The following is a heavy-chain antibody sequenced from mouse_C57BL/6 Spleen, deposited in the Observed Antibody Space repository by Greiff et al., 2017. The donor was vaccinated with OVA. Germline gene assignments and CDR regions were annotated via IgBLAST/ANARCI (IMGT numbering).Heavy chain of an antibody. V-gene: IGHV1-69*01. D-gene: IGHD1-3*01. CDR2: IDPSDSYT. J-gene: IGHJ1*03. CDR3: ARSGSSGYGYVEV. CDR1: GYTFTSYW. Sequence: VQLQQPGAELVMPGASVKLSCKASGYTFTSYWMHWVKQRPGQGLEWIGKIDPSDSYTNYNQTLKRKLTLTVDKASSTAYMQLSSLTSEDSAGYYCARSGSSGYGYVEVWGTGTTVTVAS.